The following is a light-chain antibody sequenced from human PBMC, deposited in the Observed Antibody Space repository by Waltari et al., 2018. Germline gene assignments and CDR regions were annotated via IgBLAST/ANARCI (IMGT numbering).Light chain of an antibody. V-gene: IGKV3D-15*01. CDR1: QSLNSA. J-gene: IGKJ1*01. Sequence: EIVMTQSPATLSMSPGESATLSCRASQSLNSAFAWYQQKPGQAPRPLVYSTSTRATGTPARCSGSGSGTEFTLTISSLQSEDFAIYYCQQYNYGPWTFGQGTRVEIK. CDR2: STS. CDR3: QQYNYGPWT.